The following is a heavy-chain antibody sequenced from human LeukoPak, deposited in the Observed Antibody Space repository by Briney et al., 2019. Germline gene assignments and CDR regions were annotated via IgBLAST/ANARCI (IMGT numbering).Heavy chain of an antibody. Sequence: SETLSLTCTVSGGSISSSSYYWGWIRQPPGKGLEWIGSIYYSGSTYYNPSLKSRVTISVDTSKNQFSLKLSSVTAADTAVYYCARYSGYEATIGYWGQGTLVTVSS. V-gene: IGHV4-39*07. CDR1: GGSISSSSYY. CDR3: ARYSGYEATIGY. CDR2: IYYSGST. J-gene: IGHJ4*02. D-gene: IGHD5-12*01.